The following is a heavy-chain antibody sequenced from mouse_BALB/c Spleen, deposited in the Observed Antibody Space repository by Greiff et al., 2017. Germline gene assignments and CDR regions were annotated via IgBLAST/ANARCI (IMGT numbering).Heavy chain of an antibody. CDR3: ARGGGLDY. J-gene: IGHJ2*01. CDR2: INPSTGYT. V-gene: IGHV1-7*01. CDR1: GYTFTSYW. Sequence: VQLKESGAELAKPGASVKMSCKASGYTFTSYWMHWVKQRPGQGLEWIGYINPSTGYTEYNQKFKDKATLTADKSSSTAYMQLSSLTSEDSAVYYCARGGGLDYWGQGTTLTVSS.